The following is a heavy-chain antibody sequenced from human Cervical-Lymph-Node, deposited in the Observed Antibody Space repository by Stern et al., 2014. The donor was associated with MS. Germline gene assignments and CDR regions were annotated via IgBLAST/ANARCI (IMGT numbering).Heavy chain of an antibody. CDR3: ARGYGGNPIDY. CDR1: GGSISSYY. CDR2: IYYRGGT. D-gene: IGHD4-23*01. V-gene: IGHV4-59*01. Sequence: QVQLQESGPGLVKPSETLSLTCTVSGGSISSYYWSWIRQPPGKGLEWIGYIYYRGGTTYHTSLQSRVTISADTSKNQFSLKLSSVTAADTAVYYCARGYGGNPIDYWGQGTLVTVSS. J-gene: IGHJ4*02.